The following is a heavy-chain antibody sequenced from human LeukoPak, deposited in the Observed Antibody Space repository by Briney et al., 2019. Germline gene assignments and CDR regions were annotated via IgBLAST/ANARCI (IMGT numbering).Heavy chain of an antibody. CDR3: ARDRAGGLRFVEWLSAFDY. V-gene: IGHV4-59*12. D-gene: IGHD3-3*01. CDR2: IYYSGST. CDR1: GGSISSYY. Sequence: SETLSLTCTVSGGSISSYYWSWIRQPPGKGLEWIGYIYYSGSTNYNPSLKSRVTMSIDTSKSQFSLNLRSVTAADTAVYYCARDRAGGLRFVEWLSAFDYWGQGTLVTVSS. J-gene: IGHJ4*02.